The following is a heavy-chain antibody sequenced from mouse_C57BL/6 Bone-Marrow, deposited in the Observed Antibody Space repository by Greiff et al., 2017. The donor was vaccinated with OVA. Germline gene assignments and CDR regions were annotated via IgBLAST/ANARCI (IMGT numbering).Heavy chain of an antibody. CDR2: IYWDDDK. Sequence: QVTLKESGPGILQSSQTLSLTCSFSGFSLSTSGMGVSWNCQPSGQGLEWLAHIYWDDDKRSNPSLKRRLTHYKSNSRNQLFLKLTSVVTADTATSYCARRGGHWYFDVWGTGTTVTVSS. CDR1: GFSLSTSGMG. V-gene: IGHV8-12*01. J-gene: IGHJ1*03. CDR3: ARRGGHWYFDV.